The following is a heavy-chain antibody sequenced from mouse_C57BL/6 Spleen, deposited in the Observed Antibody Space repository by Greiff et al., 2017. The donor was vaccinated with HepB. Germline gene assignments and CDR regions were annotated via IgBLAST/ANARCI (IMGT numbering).Heavy chain of an antibody. CDR3: ARGGRGEHYAMDY. J-gene: IGHJ4*01. Sequence: VQLQQSGAELVMPGASVKLSCKASGYTFTSYWMHWVKQRPGQGLEWIGEIDPSDSYTNYNQKFKGKSTLTVDKSSSTAYMQLSSLTSEDSAVYYCARGGRGEHYAMDYWGQGTSVTVSS. CDR2: IDPSDSYT. CDR1: GYTFTSYW. V-gene: IGHV1-69*01.